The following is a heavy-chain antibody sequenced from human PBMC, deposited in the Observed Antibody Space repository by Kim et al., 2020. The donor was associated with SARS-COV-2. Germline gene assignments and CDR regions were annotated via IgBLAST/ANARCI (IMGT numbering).Heavy chain of an antibody. CDR2: IYYSGST. Sequence: SETLSLTCTVSGGSISSYYWSWIRQPPGKGLEWIGYIYYSGSTNYNPSLKSRVTISVDTSKNQFSLKLSSVTAADTAVYYCARGESSSHYYYYGMDVWGQGTTVTVSS. CDR3: ARGESSSHYYYYGMDV. CDR1: GGSISSYY. D-gene: IGHD6-6*01. J-gene: IGHJ6*02. V-gene: IGHV4-59*01.